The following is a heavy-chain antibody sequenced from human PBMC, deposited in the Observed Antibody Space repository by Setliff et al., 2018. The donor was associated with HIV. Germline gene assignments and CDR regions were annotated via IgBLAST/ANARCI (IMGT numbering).Heavy chain of an antibody. Sequence: GGSLRLSCAASGFTFSSYWMSWVRQAPGKGLEWVANIKQDGSEKYYVDSVKGRFAISRDNAKNSLNLEMNSLRAEDTAIYYCASSRPPDDSSGYLDHWGQGTLVTVSS. J-gene: IGHJ4*01. CDR2: IKQDGSEK. CDR3: ASSRPPDDSSGYLDH. V-gene: IGHV3-7*03. D-gene: IGHD3-22*01. CDR1: GFTFSSYW.